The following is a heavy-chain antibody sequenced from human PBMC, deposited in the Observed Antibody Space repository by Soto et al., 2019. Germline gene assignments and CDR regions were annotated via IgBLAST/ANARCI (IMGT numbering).Heavy chain of an antibody. CDR1: GGTFSHYA. CDR3: TRARGYCSGPGCYSGF. J-gene: IGHJ4*02. CDR2: IVPVSGTT. Sequence: SVKVSCKSSGGTFSHYAITWVRQAPGQGLEWMGGIVPVSGTTDYAEKFRGRVTITADKITSTAYIELTSLQSDDTAVYYCTRARGYCSGPGCYSGFWGQGTLVTVSS. D-gene: IGHD2-2*02. V-gene: IGHV1-69*06.